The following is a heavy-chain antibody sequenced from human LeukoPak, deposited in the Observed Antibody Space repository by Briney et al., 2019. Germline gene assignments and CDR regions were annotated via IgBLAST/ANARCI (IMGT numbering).Heavy chain of an antibody. D-gene: IGHD3-10*01. CDR1: GFTFNNYW. V-gene: IGHV3-74*01. CDR2: INSDGSGT. Sequence: PGRSLRLSCAASGFTFNNYWMHWVRQVPGKGLMWASRINSDGSGTTYADSVKGRFTISRDNAKNTLYLQMNSLRAEDTAVYYCARTPVLRWFGGAFDIWGQGTMVTVSS. J-gene: IGHJ3*02. CDR3: ARTPVLRWFGGAFDI.